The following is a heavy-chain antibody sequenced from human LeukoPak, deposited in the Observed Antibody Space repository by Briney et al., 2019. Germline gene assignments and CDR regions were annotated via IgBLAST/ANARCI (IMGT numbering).Heavy chain of an antibody. V-gene: IGHV3-7*01. Sequence: GGSLRLSCAASGFTFSSYLMTWVRQAPGKGLEWVANIKQDGSEKYYVDSVKGRFTISRDNAKNSLYLQMNSLKAEDTAVYYCARGKGVDYWGQGTLVTVPS. CDR2: IKQDGSEK. CDR3: ARGKGVDY. J-gene: IGHJ4*02. D-gene: IGHD3-16*01. CDR1: GFTFSSYL.